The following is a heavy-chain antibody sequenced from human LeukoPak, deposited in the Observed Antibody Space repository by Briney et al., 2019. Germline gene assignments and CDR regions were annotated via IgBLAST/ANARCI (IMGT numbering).Heavy chain of an antibody. CDR3: ARRLDSSLFDY. CDR1: GGSFSGYY. D-gene: IGHD6-13*01. CDR2: INHSGST. V-gene: IGHV4-34*01. Sequence: PSETLSLTCAVYGGSFSGYYWSWIRQPPGKGLEWIGEINHSGSTNYNPSLKSRVTISVDTSKNQFSLKLSSVTAADTAVYYCARRLDSSLFDYWGQGTLVTVSS. J-gene: IGHJ4*02.